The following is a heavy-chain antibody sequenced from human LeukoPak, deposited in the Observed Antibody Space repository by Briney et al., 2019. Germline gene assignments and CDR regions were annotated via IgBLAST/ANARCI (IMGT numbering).Heavy chain of an antibody. D-gene: IGHD3-10*01. CDR2: IDPSDSYT. CDR1: EYSFTSYW. J-gene: IGHJ5*02. Sequence: GESLRISCKGSEYSFTSYWISWVRQMPGRGLEWMGRIDPSDSYTRYSPSFQGHVTFSADKSISTAYLQWNSLKASDTAMYHCVRFYGSGPFDPWGQGTLVTVSS. V-gene: IGHV5-10-1*01. CDR3: VRFYGSGPFDP.